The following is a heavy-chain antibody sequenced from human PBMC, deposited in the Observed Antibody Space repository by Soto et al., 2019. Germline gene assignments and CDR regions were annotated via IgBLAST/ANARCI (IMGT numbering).Heavy chain of an antibody. J-gene: IGHJ2*01. CDR2: IIPIFGTV. Sequence: QVQLVQSGAEVKKPGSSVKVSCKASGGTFSNYPISWVRQAPGQGLEWMGGIIPIFGTVNYAQKFQGRVTITAEEYTSTAYIELRSLRSEDTAVYYCARGNHRWLQLWYFDLWGRGTLVTVSS. V-gene: IGHV1-69*12. CDR1: GGTFSNYP. CDR3: ARGNHRWLQLWYFDL. D-gene: IGHD5-12*01.